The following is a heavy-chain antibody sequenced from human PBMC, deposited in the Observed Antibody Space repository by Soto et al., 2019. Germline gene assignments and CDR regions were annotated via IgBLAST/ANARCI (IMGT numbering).Heavy chain of an antibody. CDR3: ARDPGYYYDSSGYYPDAFDI. D-gene: IGHD3-22*01. CDR2: IWYDGSNK. J-gene: IGHJ3*02. Sequence: SLRLSCAASGFTFSSYGMHWVRQAPGKGLEWVAVIWYDGSNKYYADSVKGRFTISRDNSKNTLYLQMNSLRAEDTAVYYCARDPGYYYDSSGYYPDAFDIWGQGTMVTVSS. CDR1: GFTFSSYG. V-gene: IGHV3-33*01.